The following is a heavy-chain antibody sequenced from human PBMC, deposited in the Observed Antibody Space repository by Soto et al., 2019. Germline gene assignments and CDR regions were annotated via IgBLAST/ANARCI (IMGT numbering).Heavy chain of an antibody. Sequence: VQLVESGGGLVNPGGSLRLSCAASGFTFSSYSMNWVRLAPGKGLEWVSSIRSSISSIYYADSVKGRFTISRDNAKNSLYLQMNSLRDEDSAVYYCAGYCRGGSCYSESDYWGKGTLVTVSS. D-gene: IGHD2-15*01. J-gene: IGHJ4*02. CDR3: AGYCRGGSCYSESDY. V-gene: IGHV3-21*01. CDR2: IRSSISSI. CDR1: GFTFSSYS.